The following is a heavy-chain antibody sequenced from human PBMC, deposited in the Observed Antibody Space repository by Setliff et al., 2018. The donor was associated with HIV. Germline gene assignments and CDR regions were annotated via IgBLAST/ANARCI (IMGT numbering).Heavy chain of an antibody. V-gene: IGHV3-74*01. CDR1: GFTFSSYW. J-gene: IGHJ4*02. CDR3: AGVPTGTTSAFDY. Sequence: PGGSLSLSCAASGFTFSSYWMHWVRQAPGKGLVWVSRINNDGGTSYADSVKGRFTIFRDNAQNTLYLQMNSLRGEDTAVYYCAGVPTGTTSAFDYWGQGTLVTVSS. D-gene: IGHD1-7*01. CDR2: INNDGGT.